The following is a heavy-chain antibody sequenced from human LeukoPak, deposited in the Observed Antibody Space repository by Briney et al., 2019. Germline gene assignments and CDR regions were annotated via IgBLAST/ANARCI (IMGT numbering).Heavy chain of an antibody. CDR3: ARDPTRIAVAAN. CDR1: GFTFDDYG. Sequence: GGSLRLSCAASGFTFDDYGMSWVRQAPGKGLEWVSGTNWNGGSTGYADSVKGRFTISRDNAKNSLYLQMNSLRAEDTAVYYCARDPTRIAVAANWGQGTLVTVSS. V-gene: IGHV3-20*04. J-gene: IGHJ4*02. CDR2: TNWNGGST. D-gene: IGHD6-19*01.